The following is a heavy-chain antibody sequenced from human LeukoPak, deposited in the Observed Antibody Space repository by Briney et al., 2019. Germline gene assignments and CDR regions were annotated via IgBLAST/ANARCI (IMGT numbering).Heavy chain of an antibody. Sequence: SGGSLRLSCAASGFTFSSYSMNWVRQAPGKGLEWVSSISSSSSYIYYADSVKGRFTISRDNAKNSLYLQMNSLRAEDTAVYYCARGLKIGDAFDIWGQGTMVTVSS. CDR2: ISSSSSYI. J-gene: IGHJ3*02. V-gene: IGHV3-21*01. CDR3: ARGLKIGDAFDI. CDR1: GFTFSSYS. D-gene: IGHD3-16*01.